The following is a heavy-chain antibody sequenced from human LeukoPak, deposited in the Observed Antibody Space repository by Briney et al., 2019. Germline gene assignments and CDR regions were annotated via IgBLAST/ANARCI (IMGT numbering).Heavy chain of an antibody. V-gene: IGHV3-30*18. J-gene: IGHJ6*02. D-gene: IGHD6-13*01. CDR1: GFTFNSYG. Sequence: GGSLRLSCAASGFTFNSYGMHWVRQAPGKGLEWVAVISYDGSNKYYADSVKGRFTISRDNSKNTLYLQMNSLRAEDTAVYYCAKESQPAAAGTPGGMDVWGQGTTVTVSS. CDR2: ISYDGSNK. CDR3: AKESQPAAAGTPGGMDV.